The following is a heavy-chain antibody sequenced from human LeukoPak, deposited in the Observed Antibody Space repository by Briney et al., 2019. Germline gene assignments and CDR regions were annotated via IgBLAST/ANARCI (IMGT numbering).Heavy chain of an antibody. CDR3: ARSSGWYRSLDY. Sequence: SETLSLTCTVSGGSISSYYWSWIRQPPGRGLEWIGYIYYSGSTNYSPSLKSRVTLSVDTSKNQFSLKLSSVTAADTAVYYCARSSGWYRSLDYWGQGTLVTVSS. CDR1: GGSISSYY. CDR2: IYYSGST. V-gene: IGHV4-59*01. J-gene: IGHJ4*02. D-gene: IGHD6-19*01.